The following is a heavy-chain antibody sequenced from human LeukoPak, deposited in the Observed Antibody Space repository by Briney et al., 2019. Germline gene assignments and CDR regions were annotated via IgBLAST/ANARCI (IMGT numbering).Heavy chain of an antibody. J-gene: IGHJ6*03. CDR1: GGSISSGSYY. Sequence: SQTLSLTCTVSGGSISSGSYYWSWIRQPAGKGLEWIGRIYTSWSTNYNPSLKSRVSISIDTSKDQFSLKLSSVTAADTAVYYCARGVGSSSRVRYSYMDVWGKGTTVTVSS. CDR2: IYTSWST. V-gene: IGHV4-61*02. D-gene: IGHD2-2*01. CDR3: ARGVGSSSRVRYSYMDV.